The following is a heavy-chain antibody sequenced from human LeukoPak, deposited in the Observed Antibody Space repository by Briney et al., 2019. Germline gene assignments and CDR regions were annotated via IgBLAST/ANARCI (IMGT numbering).Heavy chain of an antibody. Sequence: GASVKVSCKASGYTFTGYYIHWVRQAPGQGLEWMGRINPNNGGTNYAQKLQGRVTMTRDMSMSTAYMELSRLRSVDTAVYYCAGDSPYCSSTSCSAKWFDPWGQGTLVTVSS. D-gene: IGHD2-2*01. J-gene: IGHJ5*02. CDR1: GYTFTGYY. V-gene: IGHV1-2*06. CDR3: AGDSPYCSSTSCSAKWFDP. CDR2: INPNNGGT.